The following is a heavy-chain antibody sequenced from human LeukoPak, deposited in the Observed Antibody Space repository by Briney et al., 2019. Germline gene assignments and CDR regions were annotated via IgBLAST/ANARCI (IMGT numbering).Heavy chain of an antibody. D-gene: IGHD5-18*01. CDR1: GFTFSNYA. Sequence: GGSLRLSCAVSGFTFSNYAVTWVRQAPGKGLEWASGMSGSGGTTYYADSVKGRFTISRDDSKSTLYLQMNSLRAEDTAVYYCAKAMGWDIYGIFDSWGQGTLVTVSS. CDR2: MSGSGGTT. V-gene: IGHV3-23*01. J-gene: IGHJ4*02. CDR3: AKAMGWDIYGIFDS.